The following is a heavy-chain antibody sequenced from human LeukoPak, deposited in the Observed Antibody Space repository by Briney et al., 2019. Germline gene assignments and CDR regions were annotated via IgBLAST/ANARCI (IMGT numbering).Heavy chain of an antibody. Sequence: PSETLSLTCTVSGGSISSYYWSWIRQPPGKGLEWIGYICYTGSTNYNPSLKSRVTMFVDMSKNQFSLRLSSVTAADTAVYYCARHRAYSSSSPFDYWGQGTLVTVSS. CDR2: ICYTGST. CDR3: ARHRAYSSSSPFDY. D-gene: IGHD6-6*01. J-gene: IGHJ4*02. CDR1: GGSISSYY. V-gene: IGHV4-59*08.